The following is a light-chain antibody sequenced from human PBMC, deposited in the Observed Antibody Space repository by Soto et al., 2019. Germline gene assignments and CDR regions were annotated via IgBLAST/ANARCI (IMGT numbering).Light chain of an antibody. V-gene: IGLV7-43*01. Sequence: QAVVTQEPSLTVSPGGTVTLTCASSTGAVTSGYFPIWFQQKPGQAPRALTYSIDNKHPWTPARFSAPVAGGRAALTLSGVEPEDEADYYCLLYFGGAGVFGTGTKVTVL. CDR3: LLYFGGAGV. J-gene: IGLJ1*01. CDR2: SID. CDR1: TGAVTSGYF.